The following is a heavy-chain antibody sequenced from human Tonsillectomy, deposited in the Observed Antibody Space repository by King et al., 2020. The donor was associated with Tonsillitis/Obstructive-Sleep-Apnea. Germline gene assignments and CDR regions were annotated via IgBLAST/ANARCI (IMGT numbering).Heavy chain of an antibody. CDR3: ARFPRDYAFDI. V-gene: IGHV4-59*01. Sequence: PLQESGPGLVKPSETLSLTCTVSGASISNYYWSWIRQPPGKGLEWIGYIYYIGSTNYNPSLKSRVTISVDTSKNQFSLKLTSVTAADTAVYYCARFPRDYAFDIWGQGTMVTVSS. J-gene: IGHJ3*02. CDR2: IYYIGST. CDR1: GASISNYY.